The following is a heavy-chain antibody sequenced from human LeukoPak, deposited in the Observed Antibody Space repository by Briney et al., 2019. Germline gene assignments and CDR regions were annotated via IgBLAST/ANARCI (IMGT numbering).Heavy chain of an antibody. CDR3: AKDAASGGALDY. Sequence: GGSLRLSCAASGFTFDDYAMPWVRQAPGEGLEWVSGISWNSGSIGYADSVKGRFTISRDNAKNSLYLQMNSLRAEDTALYYCAKDAASGGALDYWGQGTLVTVSS. CDR1: GFTFDDYA. J-gene: IGHJ4*02. D-gene: IGHD3-10*01. V-gene: IGHV3-9*01. CDR2: ISWNSGSI.